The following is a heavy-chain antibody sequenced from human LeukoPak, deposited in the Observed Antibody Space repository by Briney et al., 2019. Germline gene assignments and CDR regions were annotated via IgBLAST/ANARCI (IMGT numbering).Heavy chain of an antibody. V-gene: IGHV3-9*01. Sequence: QAGGSLRLSCAASGFTFDDYAMHWVRQAPGKGLEWVSGINWNSGSIGYADSVKGRFTISRDNARNSLYLQMNSLRAEGTALYYCAKDFGAAAGFGFDYWGQGTLVTVSS. J-gene: IGHJ4*02. CDR3: AKDFGAAAGFGFDY. D-gene: IGHD6-13*01. CDR1: GFTFDDYA. CDR2: INWNSGSI.